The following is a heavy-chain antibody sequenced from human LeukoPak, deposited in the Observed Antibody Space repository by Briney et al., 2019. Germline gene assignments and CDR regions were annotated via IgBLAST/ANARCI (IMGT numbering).Heavy chain of an antibody. CDR1: TGTINTYY. CDR3: TGGAYGSDSQSFFDP. D-gene: IGHD3-10*01. J-gene: IGHJ5*02. CDR2: VFNTGIT. V-gene: IGHV4-4*07. Sequence: SETLSLTCTVSTGTINTYYWSWIRQPAGKGLEWIGRVFNTGITNYNSSLKSRVTMSVDTSRNQFSLRLTSVAAADTAVYYCTGGAYGSDSQSFFDPWGQGVLVTVSS.